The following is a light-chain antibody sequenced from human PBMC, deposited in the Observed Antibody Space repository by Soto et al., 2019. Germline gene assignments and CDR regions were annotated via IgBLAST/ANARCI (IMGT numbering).Light chain of an antibody. CDR3: QQYNDWSPWT. CDR1: QSISDN. V-gene: IGKV3-15*01. CDR2: TAS. Sequence: ETVMTQTPATLSLSPGERATLSCRASQSISDNLAWYQQKPGQAPRLIIYTASIRATGIPARFSGSGSGTEFTLTISSLQSEDSAIYYCQQYNDWSPWTFGQGTKVEIK. J-gene: IGKJ1*01.